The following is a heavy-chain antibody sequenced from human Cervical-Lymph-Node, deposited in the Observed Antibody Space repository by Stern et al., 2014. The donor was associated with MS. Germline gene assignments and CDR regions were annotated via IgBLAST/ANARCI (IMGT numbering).Heavy chain of an antibody. J-gene: IGHJ3*02. V-gene: IGHV2-5*02. CDR2: IYWDDDK. CDR1: GFSPTTREGG. CDR3: AHRLVGTAAGKHAFDI. Sequence: QITLKESGLRLVKPPQPPTLTSTFFGFSPTTREGGVAWFLSPQEKALGCFDPIYWDDDKRYSPSLKSRLTITKDTSKNQVVLTMINMDPVDTATYYCAHRLVGTAAGKHAFDIWGQGTMVSVSS. D-gene: IGHD6-13*01.